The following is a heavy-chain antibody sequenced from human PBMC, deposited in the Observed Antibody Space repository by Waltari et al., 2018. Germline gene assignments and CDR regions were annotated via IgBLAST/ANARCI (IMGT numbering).Heavy chain of an antibody. CDR2: VKSDGSPT. J-gene: IGHJ4*02. Sequence: EVQVVESGGGIVQPGGSLRLSCAASGFTFSGYLMHWVRQAPGKGLVWVCRVKSDGSPTKDADPVKGRFTIARDNAKNTLYLHMNSLRAEDTATYYCTRGTYDSGGSPPVLFDDWGRGTLVSVSS. V-gene: IGHV3-74*03. D-gene: IGHD3-10*01. CDR1: GFTFSGYL. CDR3: TRGTYDSGGSPPVLFDD.